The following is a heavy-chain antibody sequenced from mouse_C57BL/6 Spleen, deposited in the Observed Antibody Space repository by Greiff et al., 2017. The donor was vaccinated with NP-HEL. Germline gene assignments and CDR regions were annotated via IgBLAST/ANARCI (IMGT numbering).Heavy chain of an antibody. Sequence: EVQLVESGGGLVKPGGSLKLSCAASGFTFSSYAMSWVRQTPEKRLEWVATISDGGSYTYYPDNVKGRFTISRDNAKNNLYLQMSQLKAEDTAMYYCARGGDDGGWFAYWGQGTLVTVSA. V-gene: IGHV5-4*01. CDR3: ARGGDDGGWFAY. J-gene: IGHJ3*01. CDR2: ISDGGSYT. CDR1: GFTFSSYA.